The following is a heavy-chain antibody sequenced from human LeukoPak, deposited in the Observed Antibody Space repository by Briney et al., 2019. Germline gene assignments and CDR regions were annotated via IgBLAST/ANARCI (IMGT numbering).Heavy chain of an antibody. V-gene: IGHV4-61*01. CDR1: GGSVSSGSYY. D-gene: IGHD3-9*01. Sequence: PSETLSLTCTVSGGSVSSGSYYWSWIRQPPGKGLKWIGYIYYSGSTYYDPSLKSRVTISVDTSKNQFSLKLNSVTAADTAVYYCARVSTSGYRDWLDPWGQGTLVTVSS. CDR2: IYYSGST. CDR3: ARVSTSGYRDWLDP. J-gene: IGHJ5*02.